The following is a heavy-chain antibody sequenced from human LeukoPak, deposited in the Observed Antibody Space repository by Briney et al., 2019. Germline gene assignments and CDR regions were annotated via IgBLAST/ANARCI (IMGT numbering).Heavy chain of an antibody. CDR1: GFTFSSYS. CDR3: ARDGYYDSRGYAYWYFDL. CDR2: ISTSSSYK. J-gene: IGHJ2*01. V-gene: IGHV3-21*01. D-gene: IGHD3-22*01. Sequence: PGGSLRLSCAASGFTFSSYSMNWVRQAPGKGLEWVSSISTSSSYKYYVDSVKGRFTISRDNAKNSLYLQVNSLRAEDTAVYYCARDGYYDSRGYAYWYFDLWGRGTLVTVSS.